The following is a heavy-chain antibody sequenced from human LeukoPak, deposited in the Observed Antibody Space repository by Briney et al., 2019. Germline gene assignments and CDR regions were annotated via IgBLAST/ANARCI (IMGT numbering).Heavy chain of an antibody. CDR3: AASGVDMVRGVMPHY. V-gene: IGHV1-2*02. CDR1: GYTFTGYY. J-gene: IGHJ4*02. Sequence: ASVKVSCKASGYTFTGYYMHWVRQAPGQGLEWMGWINPNSGGTNYAQKFQGRVTMTRETSISTAYMELRSLRSDDTAVYYCAASGVDMVRGVMPHYWGQGTLVTVSS. CDR2: INPNSGGT. D-gene: IGHD3-10*01.